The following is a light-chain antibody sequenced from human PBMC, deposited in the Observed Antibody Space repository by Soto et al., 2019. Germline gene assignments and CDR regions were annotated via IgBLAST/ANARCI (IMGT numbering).Light chain of an antibody. Sequence: EIVLTQSPATLSLSPGERATLSCRASQSVSNYLAWYQQKPGQAPRLLIYDASNRATGIPARFSGSASGTDFTLTISSLEAEDFAVYYCQQRSNWPLLTFGGGTKVEIK. CDR2: DAS. V-gene: IGKV3-11*01. CDR1: QSVSNY. J-gene: IGKJ4*01. CDR3: QQRSNWPLLT.